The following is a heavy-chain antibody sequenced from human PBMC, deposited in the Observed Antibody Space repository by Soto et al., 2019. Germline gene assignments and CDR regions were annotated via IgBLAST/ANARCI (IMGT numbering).Heavy chain of an antibody. CDR1: GGSISSYY. CDR2: IYTSGST. Sequence: SETLSLTCTVSGGSISSYYWSWIRQPAVKGLKWIGRIYTSGSTNYNPSPKSRVTMSVDTSKNQFSLKLSSVTAADTAVYYCARAPRITMVRGVITSYYYYGMDVWGQGTTVTVSS. D-gene: IGHD3-10*01. CDR3: ARAPRITMVRGVITSYYYYGMDV. V-gene: IGHV4-4*07. J-gene: IGHJ6*02.